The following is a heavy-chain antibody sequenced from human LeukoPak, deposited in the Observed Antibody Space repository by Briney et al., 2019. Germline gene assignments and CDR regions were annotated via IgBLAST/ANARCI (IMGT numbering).Heavy chain of an antibody. Sequence: PGGSLRLSCAASGFTFSSYGMSWVRQAPGKGLEWVANIKQDGSEKNYVDSVKGRLTTFRDNAKNSLYLQMNSLRAEDKGVYYCARRSSPSGRDAFDIWGQGTMVTVSS. J-gene: IGHJ3*02. D-gene: IGHD6-19*01. CDR3: ARRSSPSGRDAFDI. CDR2: IKQDGSEK. V-gene: IGHV3-7*01. CDR1: GFTFSSYG.